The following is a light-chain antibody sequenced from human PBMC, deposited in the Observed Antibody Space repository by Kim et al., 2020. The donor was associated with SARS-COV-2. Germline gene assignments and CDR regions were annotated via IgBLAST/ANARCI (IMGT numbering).Light chain of an antibody. CDR3: HQFFAPPPT. Sequence: PTINGMSSQSVLSSSKSKGALSWDQQKSGQPPKLLLDWASTRESGVPDRFSCSGSGTDFTLTISVLQAEDVAVYYCHQFFAPPPTFGQGIKLDI. CDR2: WAS. CDR1: QSVLSSSKSKGA. J-gene: IGKJ2*01. V-gene: IGKV4-1*01.